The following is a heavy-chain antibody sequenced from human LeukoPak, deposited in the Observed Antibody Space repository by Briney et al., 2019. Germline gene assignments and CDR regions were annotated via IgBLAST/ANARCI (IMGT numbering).Heavy chain of an antibody. Sequence: GASVKVSCKASGYTFTGYYMHWVRQAPGQGLEWMGWINPNSGGTNYAQKLQGRVTMTTDTSTSTAYMELRSLRSDDTAVYYCARDRRYLPYYYDSGGYSIFDYWGQGTLVTVSS. CDR2: INPNSGGT. CDR3: ARDRRYLPYYYDSGGYSIFDY. V-gene: IGHV1-2*02. D-gene: IGHD3-22*01. J-gene: IGHJ4*02. CDR1: GYTFTGYY.